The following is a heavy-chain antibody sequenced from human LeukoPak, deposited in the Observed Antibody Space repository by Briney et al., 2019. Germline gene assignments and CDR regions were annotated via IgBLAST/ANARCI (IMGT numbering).Heavy chain of an antibody. CDR2: ISAYNGNT. J-gene: IGHJ1*01. CDR1: GYIFSNYG. V-gene: IGHV1-18*01. CDR3: ARGPFSLGVGVRSAEFFQH. D-gene: IGHD3-10*01. Sequence: GASVKVSCKASGYIFSNYGINWVRQAPGQGLEWIGWISAYNGNTEYAQKVQVRVTMTTDTSTSTAYMELRSLRSDDTAVYYCARGPFSLGVGVRSAEFFQHWGQGTLVTVSS.